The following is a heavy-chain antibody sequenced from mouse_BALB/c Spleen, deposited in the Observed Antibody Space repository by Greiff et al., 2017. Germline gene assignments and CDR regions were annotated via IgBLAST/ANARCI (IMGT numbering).Heavy chain of an antibody. D-gene: IGHD1-1*01. V-gene: IGHV1-63*02. J-gene: IGHJ2*01. CDR3: AREGYYGSSFDD. CDR1: GYTFTNYW. Sequence: VQLQESGAELVRPGTSVKISCKASGYTFTNYWLGWVKQRPGHGLEWIGDIYPGGGYTNYNEKFKGKATLTADTSSSTAYMQLSSLTSEDSAVYFCAREGYYGSSFDDWGQGTTLTVSS. CDR2: IYPGGGYT.